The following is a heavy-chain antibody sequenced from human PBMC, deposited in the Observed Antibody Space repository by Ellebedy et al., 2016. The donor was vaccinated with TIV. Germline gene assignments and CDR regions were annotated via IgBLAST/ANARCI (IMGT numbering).Heavy chain of an antibody. V-gene: IGHV3-7*01. CDR3: ARIVGAVSGMDV. J-gene: IGHJ6*02. CDR2: IKQDGSEK. Sequence: GESLKISCAASGFIFSNYWMSWVRQAPGKGLEWVANIKQDGSEKHYVDSVKGRFTISRDNAKNSLYLQMNSLRAEDTAVYYCARIVGAVSGMDVWGQGTTVTVSS. CDR1: GFIFSNYW. D-gene: IGHD1-26*01.